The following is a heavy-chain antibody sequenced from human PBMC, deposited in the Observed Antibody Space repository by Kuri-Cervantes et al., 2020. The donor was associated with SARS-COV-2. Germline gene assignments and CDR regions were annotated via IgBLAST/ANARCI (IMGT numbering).Heavy chain of an antibody. J-gene: IGHJ4*02. Sequence: GESLKISCAASGFAFSSHAIHWVRQAPGKGLEWLTIIWIGGTTKYYADPVKGRFTISRDDSKNTLYLLMDSLRDDDTAVYYCVRDGDYWGQGTLVTVSS. CDR2: IWIGGTTK. CDR3: VRDGDY. CDR1: GFAFSSHA. V-gene: IGHV3-33*01.